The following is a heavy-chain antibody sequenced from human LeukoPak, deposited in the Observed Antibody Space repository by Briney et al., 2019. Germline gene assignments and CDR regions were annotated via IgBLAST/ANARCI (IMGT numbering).Heavy chain of an antibody. Sequence: GGSLRLSCAASGFTFSSYAMSWVRQAPGRGLEWVSAISGSGGSTYYADSVKGRFTISRDNSKNTLYLQMNSLRAEDTAVYYCAKALLDSSGWPWGQGTLVTVSS. D-gene: IGHD6-19*01. CDR2: ISGSGGST. CDR3: AKALLDSSGWP. J-gene: IGHJ5*02. CDR1: GFTFSSYA. V-gene: IGHV3-23*01.